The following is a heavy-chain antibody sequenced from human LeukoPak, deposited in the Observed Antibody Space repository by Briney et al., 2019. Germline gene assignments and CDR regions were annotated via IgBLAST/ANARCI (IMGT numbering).Heavy chain of an antibody. CDR2: IYYSGST. Sequence: SETLSLTCTVSGGSISSSSYYWGWIRQPPGKGLEWIGSIYYSGSTYYNPSLKSRVTISVDTSKNQFSLKLSSVTAADTAVYYCARISLAARLNHYYYYYMDVWGKGTTVTVSS. CDR3: ARISLAARLNHYYYYYMDV. J-gene: IGHJ6*03. CDR1: GGSISSSSYY. V-gene: IGHV4-39*01. D-gene: IGHD6-6*01.